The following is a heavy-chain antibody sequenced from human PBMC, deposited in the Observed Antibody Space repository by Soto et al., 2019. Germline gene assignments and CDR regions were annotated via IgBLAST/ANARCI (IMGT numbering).Heavy chain of an antibody. Sequence: PSETLSPTCTVSGGSISSYYWSWIRQPPGKGLEWIGYIYYSGSTNYNPSLKSRVTISVDTSKNQFSLKLSSVTAADTAVYYCARVGVVVAATPYFDYWGQGTLVTVSS. J-gene: IGHJ4*02. CDR1: GGSISSYY. V-gene: IGHV4-59*01. CDR2: IYYSGST. D-gene: IGHD2-15*01. CDR3: ARVGVVVAATPYFDY.